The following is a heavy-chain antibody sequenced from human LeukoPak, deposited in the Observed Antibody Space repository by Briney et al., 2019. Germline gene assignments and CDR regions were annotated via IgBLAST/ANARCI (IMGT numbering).Heavy chain of an antibody. V-gene: IGHV3-30*04. J-gene: IGHJ4*02. CDR3: ARGRGYSGYGPPDF. D-gene: IGHD5-12*01. CDR2: TSYDGSNK. Sequence: GRSLRLSCAASGFTFGSYVIHWARQAPGKGLEWVAVTSYDGSNKNYADSVKGRFTISRDTSKNALYLQMNSLRDEDTAVYYCARGRGYSGYGPPDFWGQGTLVTVSS. CDR1: GFTFGSYV.